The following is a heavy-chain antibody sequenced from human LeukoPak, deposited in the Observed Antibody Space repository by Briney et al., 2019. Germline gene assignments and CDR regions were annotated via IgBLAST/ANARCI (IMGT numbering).Heavy chain of an antibody. D-gene: IGHD3-22*01. Sequence: ASVKVSCKASGYTFTGSYVHWVRQAPGQGLEWMGWINPNSGDTNYAQKFQGRVTMTRDTSINTAYMELSRLRSDDTAVYYCARDGYFYDGSGYSPDYWGQGILVTVSS. CDR2: INPNSGDT. V-gene: IGHV1-2*02. CDR3: ARDGYFYDGSGYSPDY. J-gene: IGHJ4*02. CDR1: GYTFTGSY.